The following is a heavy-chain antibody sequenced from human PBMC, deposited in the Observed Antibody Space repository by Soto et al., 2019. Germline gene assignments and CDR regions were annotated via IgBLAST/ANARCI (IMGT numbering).Heavy chain of an antibody. D-gene: IGHD3-3*01. J-gene: IGHJ6*03. CDR1: GYTFTSYD. Sequence: QVQLLQSGAEVKKPGASVKVSCKASGYTFTSYDINWVRQATGQGLEWMGWMNPNSGNTGYAQKFQGRVTMTRTTSISTAYMELSSLRSEDTAVYYCARQAYYDFWSGYSINYYYYYYMDVWGKGTTVTVSS. CDR2: MNPNSGNT. V-gene: IGHV1-8*01. CDR3: ARQAYYDFWSGYSINYYYYYYMDV.